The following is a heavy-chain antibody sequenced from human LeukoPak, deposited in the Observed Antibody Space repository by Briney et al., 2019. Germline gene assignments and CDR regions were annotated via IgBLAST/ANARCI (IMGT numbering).Heavy chain of an antibody. D-gene: IGHD1-7*01. J-gene: IGHJ4*02. CDR1: GFSFSTYA. CDR2: ISYEGSNK. Sequence: PGGSLRLSCAASGFSFSTYAMHRVRQAPGKGLEWVAFISYEGSNKYYTDSVKGRFTVSRDNSKNTLYLQMNTLRAEDTAVYRCAKDYGMGTYFGNWGQGALVAVSS. V-gene: IGHV3-30*18. CDR3: AKDYGMGTYFGN.